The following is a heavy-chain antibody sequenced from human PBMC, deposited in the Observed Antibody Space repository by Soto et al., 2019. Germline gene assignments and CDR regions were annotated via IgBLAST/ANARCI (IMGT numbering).Heavy chain of an antibody. Sequence: QINLKESGPPRVKPTQPLTLTCTFSGFSLSDDGMGVGWIRQPPGKALEWLGNIYWDDDTRYNPSLGGRLTISKDTAKNQVVLILTNMDPVDTATYYYAHTDYHREHGRLPLDNWGQGTAVTVSS. CDR2: IYWDDDT. CDR1: GFSLSDDGMG. J-gene: IGHJ3*02. V-gene: IGHV2-5*02. CDR3: AHTDYHREHGRLPLDN. D-gene: IGHD5-12*01.